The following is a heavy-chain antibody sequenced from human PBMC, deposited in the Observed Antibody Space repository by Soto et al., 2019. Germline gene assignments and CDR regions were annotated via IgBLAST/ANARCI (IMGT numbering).Heavy chain of an antibody. CDR1: GFTFNSYW. J-gene: IGHJ6*02. Sequence: GVSLRLSCSASGFTFNSYWMHWVRQAQGKGLVWVSRINSDGSSTNYADSVKGRFTISRDNSKNTLYLQVNSLRVEDTAVYYCAKDSDFRVDIVAATYGMDVWGQGTTVTVSS. CDR2: INSDGSST. V-gene: IGHV3-74*01. CDR3: AKDSDFRVDIVAATYGMDV. D-gene: IGHD5-12*01.